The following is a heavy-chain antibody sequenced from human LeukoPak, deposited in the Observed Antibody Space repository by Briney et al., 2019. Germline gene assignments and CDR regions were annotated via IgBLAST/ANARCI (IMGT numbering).Heavy chain of an antibody. J-gene: IGHJ4*02. V-gene: IGHV1-69*01. CDR2: IIPIFGTA. Sequence: GSSVKVSCKASGGTFSSYAISWVRQAPGQGLEWMGGIIPIFGTANYAQKFQGRVTITADESTSTAYMELSSLRSEDTAVYYCARDSVHGYYDSSGYSALFDCWGQGTLVTVSS. CDR3: ARDSVHGYYDSSGYSALFDC. CDR1: GGTFSSYA. D-gene: IGHD3-22*01.